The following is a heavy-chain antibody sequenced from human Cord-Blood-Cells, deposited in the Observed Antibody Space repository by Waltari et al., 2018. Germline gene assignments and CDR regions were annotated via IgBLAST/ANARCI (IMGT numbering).Heavy chain of an antibody. J-gene: IGHJ3*02. CDR3: ARVKPPAAGTAFDI. CDR2: INPNSGGT. D-gene: IGHD6-13*01. Sequence: QVQLVQSGAEVKKPGASVKVSCKASGYTFTGSYMHWVPQAPGQGLEWMGWINPNSGGTNYAQKFQGRVTMTRDTSISTAYMELSRLRSDDTAVYYCARVKPPAAGTAFDIWGQGTMVTVSS. V-gene: IGHV1-2*02. CDR1: GYTFTGSY.